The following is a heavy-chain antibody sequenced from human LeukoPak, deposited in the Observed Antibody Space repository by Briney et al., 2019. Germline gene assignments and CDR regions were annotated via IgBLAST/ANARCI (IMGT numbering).Heavy chain of an antibody. J-gene: IGHJ4*02. D-gene: IGHD3-10*01. CDR2: ISSSSSCI. V-gene: IGHV3-21*01. CDR3: ARGSGTLGWYYFDY. CDR1: GFTFSSYS. Sequence: PGGSLRLSCAASGFTFSSYSMNWVRQAPGKGLEWVSSISSSSSCIYYADSVKGRFTISRDNAKDSLYLQMNSLRAEDTAVYYCARGSGTLGWYYFDYWGQGTLVTVSS.